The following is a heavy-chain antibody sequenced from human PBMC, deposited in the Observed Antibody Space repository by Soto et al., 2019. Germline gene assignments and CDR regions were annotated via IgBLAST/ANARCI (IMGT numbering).Heavy chain of an antibody. CDR1: RFTSGYHA. CDR2: ISSNGEKT. J-gene: IGHJ4*02. Sequence: GGSLRLSCAASRFTSGYHALIWVRLAPRKGLEWVSTISSNGEKTHYADSVKGRFIIPSDNSCNTAALPMNSLSVEHTAVYYCAKEVSLGTTVDLGYWGQGTLVTVSS. D-gene: IGHD2-2*01. V-gene: IGHV3-23*01. CDR3: AKEVSLGTTVDLGY.